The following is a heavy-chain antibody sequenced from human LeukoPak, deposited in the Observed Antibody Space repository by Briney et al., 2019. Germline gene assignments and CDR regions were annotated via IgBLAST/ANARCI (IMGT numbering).Heavy chain of an antibody. Sequence: SVKVSCKASGGTFSSYAISWVRQAPGQGLEWMGRIIPILGIANYAQKFQGRVTITADKSTSTAYMELSSLRSEDTAVYYCAAMVRDPHTSMARHAFDIWGQGTMVTVSS. D-gene: IGHD3-10*01. CDR1: GGTFSSYA. V-gene: IGHV1-69*04. J-gene: IGHJ3*02. CDR3: AAMVRDPHTSMARHAFDI. CDR2: IIPILGIA.